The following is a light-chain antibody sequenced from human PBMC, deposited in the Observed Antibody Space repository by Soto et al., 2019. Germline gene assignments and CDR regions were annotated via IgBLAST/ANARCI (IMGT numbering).Light chain of an antibody. CDR1: SSDVGAYDY. Sequence: QSALTQPASVSASPGQSIAISCSGTSSDVGAYDYVSWYQHHPGKAPKLIIYEVTYRPSGVSNPFSASKSGNTASLTISGLQAEDEAYYYCSSYTRSSTYVFGTGTKLTVL. CDR2: EVT. V-gene: IGLV2-14*01. CDR3: SSYTRSSTYV. J-gene: IGLJ1*01.